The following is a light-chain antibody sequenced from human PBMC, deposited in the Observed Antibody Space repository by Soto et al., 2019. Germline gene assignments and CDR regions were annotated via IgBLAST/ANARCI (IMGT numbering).Light chain of an antibody. V-gene: IGKV3-11*01. CDR2: DAF. Sequence: EVVLTQSPATLSLSPGESATLSCRASRSFGPSLAWYQHKPGQPPRLLIYDAFNRATAIPARFSGGGSGTDFTLTITSLEPEDFAVYYCQQRASWPPFTFGGGTKVDIK. J-gene: IGKJ4*01. CDR3: QQRASWPPFT. CDR1: RSFGPS.